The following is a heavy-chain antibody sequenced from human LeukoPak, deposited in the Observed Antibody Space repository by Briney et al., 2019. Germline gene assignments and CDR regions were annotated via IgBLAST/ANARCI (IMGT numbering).Heavy chain of an antibody. V-gene: IGHV3-53*01. D-gene: IGHD3-22*01. CDR3: ATRGGIYYDSSGYYWDYYYYYYMDV. CDR2: HYYGGST. Sequence: PGGSLSLLCGVSGFIVSSHYKSWVRQATGKGLVEGSDHYYGGSTYSADSVKGRFTISRDNSKNTLYLQMSSLRAEDTAVYYCATRGGIYYDSSGYYWDYYYYYYMDVWGKGTTVTISS. J-gene: IGHJ6*03. CDR1: GFIVSSHY.